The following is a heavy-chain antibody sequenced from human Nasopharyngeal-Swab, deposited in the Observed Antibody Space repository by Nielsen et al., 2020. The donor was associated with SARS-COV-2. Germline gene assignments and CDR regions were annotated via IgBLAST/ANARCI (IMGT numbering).Heavy chain of an antibody. D-gene: IGHD3-3*01. CDR2: ISSSSSYI. CDR1: GFTSNNYN. Sequence: GESLKISCAASGFTSNNYNFNWVRQAPGKGLEWGSSISSSSSYIYYADSVKGRFTISRDNAKNSLYLQMNSLRAEDTAVYYCARDGLDYDFWSAYFMDVWGQGTTVTVSS. J-gene: IGHJ6*02. V-gene: IGHV3-21*01. CDR3: ARDGLDYDFWSAYFMDV.